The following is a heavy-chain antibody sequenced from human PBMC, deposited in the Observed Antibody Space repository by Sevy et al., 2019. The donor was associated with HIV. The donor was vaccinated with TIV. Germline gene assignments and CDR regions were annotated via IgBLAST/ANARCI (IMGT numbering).Heavy chain of an antibody. D-gene: IGHD3-16*01. CDR1: GFIFSNAW. V-gene: IGHV3-15*01. CDR2: LKSKTDGETT. CDR3: TTDGIGGAPFDY. J-gene: IGHJ4*02. Sequence: GGSLRLSCAASGFIFSNAWMSWVRQTPGKGLEWVGRLKSKTDGETTEYGAHVKDRFTISSDDSKNTLYLQMNSLETEDSAVYYCTTDGIGGAPFDYWGQGALVTVSS.